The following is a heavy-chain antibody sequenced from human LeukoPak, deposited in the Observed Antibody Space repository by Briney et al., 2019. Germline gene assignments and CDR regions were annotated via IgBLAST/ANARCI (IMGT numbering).Heavy chain of an antibody. J-gene: IGHJ4*02. Sequence: SETLSLTSAVYAGSFSGYYWSWIRQPPGHGLEWIGSIYYSRTTYYNPSLKSRVTISVDTSKNQFSLKRSSVTAADTAVYYCARGNQDIVVVPAYDYWGQGTLVTVSS. V-gene: IGHV4-34*01. CDR3: ARGNQDIVVVPAYDY. CDR2: IYYSRTT. D-gene: IGHD2-2*01. CDR1: AGSFSGYY.